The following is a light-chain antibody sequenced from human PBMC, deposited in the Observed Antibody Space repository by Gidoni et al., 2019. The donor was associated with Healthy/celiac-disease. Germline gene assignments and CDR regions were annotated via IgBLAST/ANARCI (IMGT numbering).Light chain of an antibody. CDR3: MQALQTPLT. V-gene: IGKV2-28*01. J-gene: IGKJ4*01. CDR2: LGS. CDR1: QSTLHSNGYNY. Sequence: DIVLTQSPLSLPVTPGEPASISCRSSQSTLHSNGYNYLDWYLQKPGQSPQLLIYLGSNRASGVHDRFSGSGSGTDLTLKISRVEAEDVGVYYCMQALQTPLTFGGGTKVEIK.